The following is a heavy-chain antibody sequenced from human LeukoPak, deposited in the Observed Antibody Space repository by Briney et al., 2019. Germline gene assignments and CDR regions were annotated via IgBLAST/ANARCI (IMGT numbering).Heavy chain of an antibody. CDR2: ISAYNGNT. CDR1: GYTFTSYG. CDR3: ARDIVVVTAIPLDY. D-gene: IGHD2-21*02. V-gene: IGHV1-18*01. Sequence: VASVKVSCKASGYTFTSYGISWVRQAPGQGLEWMGWISAYNGNTNYAQKLQGRVTMTTDTSTSTAYMELRSLRSDDTAVYYCARDIVVVTAIPLDYWGQGTLVTVSS. J-gene: IGHJ4*02.